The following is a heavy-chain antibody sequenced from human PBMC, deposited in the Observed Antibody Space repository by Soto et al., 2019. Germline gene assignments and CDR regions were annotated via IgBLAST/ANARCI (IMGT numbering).Heavy chain of an antibody. J-gene: IGHJ6*02. CDR2: IYYSGST. CDR1: GGSISSGGYY. D-gene: IGHD3-10*01. Sequence: QVQLQESGPGLVKPSQTLSLTCTVSGGSISSGGYYWSWIRQHPGKGLEWIGYIYYSGSTYHNPSLKSRFTRSVDTSKNQFSLKLSSVTAADTAVYYCARELRFGEDYFGMDVWGQGSTVTVSS. V-gene: IGHV4-31*03. CDR3: ARELRFGEDYFGMDV.